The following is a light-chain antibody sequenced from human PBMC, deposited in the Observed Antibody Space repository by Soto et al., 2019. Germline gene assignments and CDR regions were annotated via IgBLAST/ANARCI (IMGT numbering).Light chain of an antibody. CDR1: QSISSW. J-gene: IGKJ1*01. V-gene: IGKV1-5*01. Sequence: DIQVTQSPSTLSSSVGDIFTITCRASQSISSWLAWYQQKPGKAPKLLIYDASSLESGVPSRFSGSGSGTEFTLTISSLQPDDFATYYCQQYNSYSRTFGQGTKVDIK. CDR3: QQYNSYSRT. CDR2: DAS.